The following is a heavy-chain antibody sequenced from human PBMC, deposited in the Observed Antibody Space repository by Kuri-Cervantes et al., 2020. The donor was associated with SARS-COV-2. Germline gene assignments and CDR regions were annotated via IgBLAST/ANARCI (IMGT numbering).Heavy chain of an antibody. V-gene: IGHV4-34*01. Sequence: GSLRLSCAIYGGSFSGYYWNWIRRPPGKGLEWLGEINPSVEMNPRVGTNYNPSLKSRITISVDTSKNQFSLKLNSVTAADTAVYYCARGAGYDFGTGYQDWFFDLWGRGNLVTVSS. CDR3: ARGAGYDFGTGYQDWFFDL. CDR1: GGSFSGYY. D-gene: IGHD3/OR15-3a*01. CDR2: INPSVEMNPRVGT. J-gene: IGHJ2*01.